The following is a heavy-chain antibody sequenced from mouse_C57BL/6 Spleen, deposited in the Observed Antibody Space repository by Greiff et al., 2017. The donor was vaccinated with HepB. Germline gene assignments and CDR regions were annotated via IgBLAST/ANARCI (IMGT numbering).Heavy chain of an antibody. J-gene: IGHJ2*01. CDR2: IYPGDGDT. CDR1: GYAFSSSW. Sequence: QVQLQQSGPELVKPGASVKISCKASGYAFSSSWMNWVKQRTGKGLEWIGRIYPGDGDTNYNGKFKGKATLTADKSSSTAYMQLSSLTSEDSAVYFCARSDYYGSSFDYWGKGTTLTVSS. D-gene: IGHD1-1*01. CDR3: ARSDYYGSSFDY. V-gene: IGHV1-82*01.